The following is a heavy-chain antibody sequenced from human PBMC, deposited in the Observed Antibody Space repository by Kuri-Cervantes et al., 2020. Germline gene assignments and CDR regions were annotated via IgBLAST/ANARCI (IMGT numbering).Heavy chain of an antibody. V-gene: IGHV4-59*01. CDR2: IYYSGST. J-gene: IGHJ6*03. CDR1: GGSISSYY. D-gene: IGHD3-16*01. CDR3: ARGGYDYVWGSYHTGYYYYMDV. Sequence: SETLSLTCTVSGGSISSYYWSWIRQPPGKGLEWIGYIYYSGSTNYNPSLKSRVTISVDTSKNQFSLKLSSVTAADTAVYYCARGGYDYVWGSYHTGYYYYMDVWGKGTTVTVSS.